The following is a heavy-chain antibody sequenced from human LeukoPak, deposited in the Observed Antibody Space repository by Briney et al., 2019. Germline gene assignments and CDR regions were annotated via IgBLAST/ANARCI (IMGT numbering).Heavy chain of an antibody. V-gene: IGHV1-2*06. CDR3: ARAVKGRYFDWLLSDYFDY. Sequence: ASVNVSCKASGYTFTGYYMHWVRQAPGQGLEWMGRINPNSGGTNYAQKFQGRVTMTRDTSISTAYMELSRLRSDDTAVYYCARAVKGRYFDWLLSDYFDYWGQGTLVTVSS. J-gene: IGHJ4*02. D-gene: IGHD3-9*01. CDR2: INPNSGGT. CDR1: GYTFTGYY.